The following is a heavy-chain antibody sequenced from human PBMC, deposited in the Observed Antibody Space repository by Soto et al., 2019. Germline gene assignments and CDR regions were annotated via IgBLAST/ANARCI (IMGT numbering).Heavy chain of an antibody. CDR2: INAGNGNT. CDR1: GYTFTSYA. CDR3: ARNSPPPYCGGDCYSQGGMDV. Sequence: ASVKVSCKASGYTFTSYAMHWVRQAPGQRLEWMGWINAGNGNTKYSQKFQSRVTITRDTSASTAYMELSSLRSEDTAVYYCARNSPPPYCGGDCYSQGGMDVWGQGTTVTVSS. J-gene: IGHJ6*02. V-gene: IGHV1-3*01. D-gene: IGHD2-21*02.